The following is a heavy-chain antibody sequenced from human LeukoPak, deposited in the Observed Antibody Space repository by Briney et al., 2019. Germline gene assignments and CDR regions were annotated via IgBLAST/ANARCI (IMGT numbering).Heavy chain of an antibody. CDR3: ATAPYSYDHTVKFDY. J-gene: IGHJ4*02. V-gene: IGHV4-39*01. CDR1: GGSLSSSSYY. CDR2: IYYSGST. D-gene: IGHD5-18*01. Sequence: PSETLSLTCTVSGGSLSSSSYYWGWLRQPPGKGLEWFGSIYYSGSTYYNPSLKSRVTISVDASKSQFSRKLSSVTAADTAAYYCATAPYSYDHTVKFDYWGQGTLVTVSS.